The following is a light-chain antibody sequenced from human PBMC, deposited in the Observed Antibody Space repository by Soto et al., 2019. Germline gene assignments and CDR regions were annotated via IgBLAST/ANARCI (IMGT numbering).Light chain of an antibody. J-gene: IGLJ3*02. CDR1: MSNIGTNS. CDR3: AAWDGSLTGWV. V-gene: IGLV1-44*01. CDR2: SNN. Sequence: QSVLTQPPSASGTPGQRVTISCSGSMSNIGTNSVHWYQQLPGTAPKLLMHSNNQRPSGVPDRFSGSKCDTSASLAISGLQSEDEADYYCAAWDGSLTGWVFGGGTKLTVL.